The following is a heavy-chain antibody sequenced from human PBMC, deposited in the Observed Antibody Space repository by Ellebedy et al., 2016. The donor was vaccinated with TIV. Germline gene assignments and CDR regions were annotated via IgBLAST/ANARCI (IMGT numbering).Heavy chain of an antibody. J-gene: IGHJ4*02. Sequence: GGSLRLSXAASGFTFRSYGMHWVRQAPGKGLEWVAVISSDGGTNYYADSVKGRLTISRDNSKSTLYLQMNSLTAEDTAMYYCAKEAAEAKEGAAAYLSYDYWGQGTLVTVSS. CDR2: ISSDGGTN. V-gene: IGHV3-30*18. CDR1: GFTFRSYG. CDR3: AKEAAEAKEGAAAYLSYDY. D-gene: IGHD6-25*01.